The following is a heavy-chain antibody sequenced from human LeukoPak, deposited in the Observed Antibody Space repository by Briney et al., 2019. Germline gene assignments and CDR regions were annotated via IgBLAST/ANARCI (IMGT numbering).Heavy chain of an antibody. V-gene: IGHV1-18*01. D-gene: IGHD3-9*01. CDR3: ARDDILTGYYKRGDYYYGMDV. CDR2: ISAYNGNT. CDR1: GYTFTSYG. Sequence: ASVKVSCKASGYTFTSYGISWVRQAPGQGLEWMGWISAYNGNTNYAQKLQGGVTMTTDTSTSTAYMELRSLRSDDTAVYYCARDDILTGYYKRGDYYYGMDVWGQGTTVTVSS. J-gene: IGHJ6*02.